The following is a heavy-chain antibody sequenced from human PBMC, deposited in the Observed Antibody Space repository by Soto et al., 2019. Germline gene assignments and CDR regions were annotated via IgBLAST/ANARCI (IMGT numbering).Heavy chain of an antibody. Sequence: VGSLRLSCAASGFTFSSYWMSWVRQAPGKGLEWVANIKQDGSEKYYVDSVKGRFTISRDNAKNSLYLQMNSLRAEDTAVYYCASNSDSSSWPFYYYGMDVWGQGTTVTVSS. V-gene: IGHV3-7*01. CDR2: IKQDGSEK. J-gene: IGHJ6*02. CDR3: ASNSDSSSWPFYYYGMDV. CDR1: GFTFSSYW. D-gene: IGHD6-13*01.